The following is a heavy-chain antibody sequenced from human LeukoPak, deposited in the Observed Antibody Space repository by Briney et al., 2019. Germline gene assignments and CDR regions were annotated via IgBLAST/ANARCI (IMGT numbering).Heavy chain of an antibody. CDR3: ARADDFWSGYSRDDAFDI. V-gene: IGHV4-38-2*01. Sequence: SETLSLTCAVSGYSISSGYYWGWIRQPPGKGLEWIGSIYHSGSTYYNPSLKSRVTISVDTSKNQFSLKLSSVTAADTAVYYCARADDFWSGYSRDDAFDIWGQGTWSPSLQ. J-gene: IGHJ3*02. CDR2: IYHSGST. CDR1: GYSISSGYY. D-gene: IGHD3-3*01.